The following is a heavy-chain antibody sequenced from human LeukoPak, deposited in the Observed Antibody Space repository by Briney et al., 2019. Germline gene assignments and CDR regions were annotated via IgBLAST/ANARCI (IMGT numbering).Heavy chain of an antibody. D-gene: IGHD4-11*01. V-gene: IGHV3-11*01. Sequence: GGSLRLSCAASGFTFSDYYMSWIPHAPGKGLEWVSYISSSGSTIYYADSVKGRFTISRDNAKNSLYLQMNSLRAEDTAVYYCARDSRTVTSVDYWGQGTLVTVSS. CDR1: GFTFSDYY. CDR2: ISSSGSTI. J-gene: IGHJ4*02. CDR3: ARDSRTVTSVDY.